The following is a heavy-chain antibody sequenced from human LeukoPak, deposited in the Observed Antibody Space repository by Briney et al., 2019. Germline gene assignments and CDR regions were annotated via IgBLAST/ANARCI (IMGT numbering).Heavy chain of an antibody. V-gene: IGHV3-30*02. CDR3: AKDLEQWLARYCLDY. CDR2: IRYDGSNK. J-gene: IGHJ4*02. Sequence: GGSLRLSCAASGFTFSSYGMHWVRQAPGKGLEWVAFIRYDGSNKYYADSVKGRFTISRDNSKNTLYLQMNSLRAEDTAVYYCAKDLEQWLARYCLDYWGQGTLVTVSS. CDR1: GFTFSSYG. D-gene: IGHD6-19*01.